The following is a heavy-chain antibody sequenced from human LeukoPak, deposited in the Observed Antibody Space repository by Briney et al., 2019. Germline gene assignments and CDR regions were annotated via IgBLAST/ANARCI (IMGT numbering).Heavy chain of an antibody. CDR2: INHSGST. Sequence: RTSETLSLTCAVYGGSFSGYYWSWIRQPPGKGLEWIGEINHSGSTNYNPSPKSRVTISVDTSKNQFSLKLSSVTAADTAVYYCARGKWGYYDSSGSALLDYWGQGTLVTVSS. J-gene: IGHJ4*02. D-gene: IGHD3-22*01. V-gene: IGHV4-34*01. CDR1: GGSFSGYY. CDR3: ARGKWGYYDSSGSALLDY.